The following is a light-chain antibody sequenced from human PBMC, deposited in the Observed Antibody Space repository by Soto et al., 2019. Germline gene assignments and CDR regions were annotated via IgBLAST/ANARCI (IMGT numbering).Light chain of an antibody. V-gene: IGKV1-9*01. CDR3: QHLNTYPPWT. CDR1: QGIRNY. CDR2: AAS. Sequence: DIQLTQSPSFLSASVGERVTITCRASQGIRNYLAWYQQKPGKAPKLLIYAASSLQSGVPSRFSGSVSGTEFTLTISSLQPEDFAAFFCQHLNTYPPWTFGEGTKVEIK. J-gene: IGKJ1*01.